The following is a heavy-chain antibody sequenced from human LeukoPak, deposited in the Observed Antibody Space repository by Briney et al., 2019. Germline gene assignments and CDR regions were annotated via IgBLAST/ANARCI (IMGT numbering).Heavy chain of an antibody. Sequence: SETLSLTCTVSGDSISSNSYYWGWIRQPPGKGLEWIGYIYYSGSTNYNPSLKSRVTISVDTSKNQFSLKLSSVTAADTAVYYCARDDSPLYGMDVWGQGTTVTVSS. J-gene: IGHJ6*02. V-gene: IGHV4-61*01. CDR3: ARDDSPLYGMDV. D-gene: IGHD2-15*01. CDR2: IYYSGST. CDR1: GDSISSNSYY.